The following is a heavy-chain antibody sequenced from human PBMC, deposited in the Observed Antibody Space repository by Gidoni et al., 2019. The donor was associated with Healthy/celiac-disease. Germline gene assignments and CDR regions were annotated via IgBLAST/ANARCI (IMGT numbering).Heavy chain of an antibody. J-gene: IGHJ5*02. D-gene: IGHD3-3*01. CDR1: GFTFSSYW. CDR2: IKQDGSEK. V-gene: IGHV3-7*03. Sequence: EVQLVESGGGLVQPGGSLRLSCAASGFTFSSYWMSWVRQAPGKGLEWVANIKQDGSEKYYVDSVKGRFTISRDNAKNSLYLQMNSLRAEDTAVYYCARESSGYDFWSGYYTDNWFDPWGQGTLVTVSS. CDR3: ARESSGYDFWSGYYTDNWFDP.